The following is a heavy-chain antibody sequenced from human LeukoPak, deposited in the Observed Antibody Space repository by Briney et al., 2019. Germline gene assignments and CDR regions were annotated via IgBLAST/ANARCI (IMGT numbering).Heavy chain of an antibody. CDR3: ARGDTMVRGKGRQFDP. Sequence: SVKVSCKASGGTFSSYAISWVRQAPGQGLEWMGGIIPIFGTANYAQKFQGRVTITADESTSTAYMELSSLRSEDTAVYYCARGDTMVRGKGRQFDPWGQGTLVTVSS. J-gene: IGHJ5*02. D-gene: IGHD3-10*01. V-gene: IGHV1-69*13. CDR2: IIPIFGTA. CDR1: GGTFSSYA.